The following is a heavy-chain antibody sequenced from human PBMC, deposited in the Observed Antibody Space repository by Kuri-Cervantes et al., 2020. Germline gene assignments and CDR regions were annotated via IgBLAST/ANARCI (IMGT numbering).Heavy chain of an antibody. J-gene: IGHJ4*02. CDR3: ARDSGAVIADS. Sequence: GGSLRLSCTVSGFTFSTYEFNWVRQAPGKGLEWISYISNSGNTIYYADSVKGRFTISKDNARNSLYLQMSSLRAEDTAVYYCARDSGAVIADSWGQGTLVTVSS. D-gene: IGHD3-10*01. V-gene: IGHV3-48*03. CDR1: GFTFSTYE. CDR2: ISNSGNTI.